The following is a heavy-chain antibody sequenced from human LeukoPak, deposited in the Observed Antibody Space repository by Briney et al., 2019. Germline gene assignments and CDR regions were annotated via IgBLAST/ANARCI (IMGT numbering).Heavy chain of an antibody. V-gene: IGHV1-2*02. CDR1: GYTFSGFY. J-gene: IGHJ3*02. D-gene: IGHD3-22*01. CDR2: MNPNSGGT. Sequence: ASVKVSCKASGYTFSGFYIHWVRQAPGQGLEWMGCMNPNSGGTKNTQKFQGRVTMTRDTSISTAYLGLSRLRSDDTAVYYCAREGITMIVNDAFDIWGQGTMVTVSS. CDR3: AREGITMIVNDAFDI.